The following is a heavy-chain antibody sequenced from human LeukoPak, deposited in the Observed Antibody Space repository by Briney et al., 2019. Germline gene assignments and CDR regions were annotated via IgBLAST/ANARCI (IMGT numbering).Heavy chain of an antibody. J-gene: IGHJ5*01. CDR2: ISSSGSTI. V-gene: IGHV3-48*03. CDR1: GFTFSSYE. Sequence: GGSLRLSCAASGFTFSSYEMNCVRQAPGKGLEWVSYISSSGSTIYYADSVKGRFTISRDNAKNSLYLQMNSLRAEDTAVYYCARDQQNGYSSGWSFDSWGQGTLVTVSS. D-gene: IGHD6-19*01. CDR3: ARDQQNGYSSGWSFDS.